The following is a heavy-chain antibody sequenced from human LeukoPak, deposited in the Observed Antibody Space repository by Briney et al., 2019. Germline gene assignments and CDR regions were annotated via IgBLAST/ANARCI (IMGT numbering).Heavy chain of an antibody. Sequence: GGSLRLSCAASGFTFSSYAMNWVRQAPGKGLEWVSGISGSGANTYYADSVKGRFTISRDNSKNTLYMQMNSLRAEDTAVYYCAKGDKPVIAMVKFDYWGQGTLVTVSS. J-gene: IGHJ4*02. CDR3: AKGDKPVIAMVKFDY. CDR1: GFTFSSYA. D-gene: IGHD5-18*01. CDR2: ISGSGANT. V-gene: IGHV3-23*01.